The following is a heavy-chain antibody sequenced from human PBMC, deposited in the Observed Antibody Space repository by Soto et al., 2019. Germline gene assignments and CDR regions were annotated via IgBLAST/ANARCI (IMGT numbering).Heavy chain of an antibody. CDR3: ARGNYDFWSGSYYYYMDV. V-gene: IGHV1-8*01. J-gene: IGHJ6*03. Sequence: ASVKVSCKASGYTFTSYDINWVRQATGQGLEWMGWMNPNSGNTGYAQKFQGRVTMTRNTSISTAYMELGSLRSEDTAVYYCARGNYDFWSGSYYYYMDVWGKGTTVTVSS. CDR2: MNPNSGNT. D-gene: IGHD3-3*01. CDR1: GYTFTSYD.